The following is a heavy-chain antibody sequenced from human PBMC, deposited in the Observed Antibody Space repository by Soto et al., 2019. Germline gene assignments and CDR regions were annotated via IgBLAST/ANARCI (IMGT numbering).Heavy chain of an antibody. CDR1: GYTFTSYA. Sequence: QVQLVQSGAEVKKPGASVKVSCKASGYTFTSYAMHWVRQAPGQRLEWMGWINAGNGNTKYSQKFQGRVTITRDTSASTAYMELSSLRSEDTAVYYCARDHIVATIMDYYYYMDVWGKGTTVTVSS. CDR2: INAGNGNT. D-gene: IGHD5-12*01. CDR3: ARDHIVATIMDYYYYMDV. V-gene: IGHV1-3*01. J-gene: IGHJ6*03.